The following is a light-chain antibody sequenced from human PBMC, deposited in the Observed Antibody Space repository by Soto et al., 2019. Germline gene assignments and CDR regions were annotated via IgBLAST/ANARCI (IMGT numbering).Light chain of an antibody. Sequence: EVVLTQSPATLSLSPGEGATLSCRVSQSISSSYLSWYQQRPGQAPRLLIYGASTRATGIPARFSGSGRGSGTDLTLTISSLQPEDFAVYYCQRDYNLPITFGQGTRLEIK. CDR2: GAS. J-gene: IGKJ5*01. CDR1: QSISSSY. V-gene: IGKV3D-7*01. CDR3: QRDYNLPIT.